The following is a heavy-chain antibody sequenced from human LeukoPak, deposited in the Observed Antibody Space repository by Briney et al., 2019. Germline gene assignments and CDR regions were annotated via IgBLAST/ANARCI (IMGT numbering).Heavy chain of an antibody. J-gene: IGHJ5*02. CDR3: STNPRYCSSTSCYFP. CDR2: VDPEDGET. V-gene: IGHV1-69-2*01. D-gene: IGHD2-2*01. CDR1: GYTFTDYY. Sequence: ATVKISCTVSGYTFTDYYMHWVQQAPGKGLEWMGLVDPEDGETIYAEKFQGRVTITGDTSTDTAYMELSNLRSEDTAVYYCSTNPRYCSSTSCYFPWGQGTLVTVSS.